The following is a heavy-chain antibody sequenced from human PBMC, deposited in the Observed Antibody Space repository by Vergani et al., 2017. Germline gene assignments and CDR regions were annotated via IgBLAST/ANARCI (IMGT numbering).Heavy chain of an antibody. J-gene: IGHJ4*02. CDR2: ISAYNGNT. CDR3: ARDLIDNDTYGRSGY. Sequence: QVQLVQSGAEVKKPGASLKVSCKASGYTFSTYGISWVRQAPGQGLEWMGWISAYNGNTNYPETFQGRLTMTTDTSTRTAYMELRSLRFDDTAVYYCARDLIDNDTYGRSGYWGTGTLVTVSS. CDR1: GYTFSTYG. V-gene: IGHV1-18*01. D-gene: IGHD3-10*01.